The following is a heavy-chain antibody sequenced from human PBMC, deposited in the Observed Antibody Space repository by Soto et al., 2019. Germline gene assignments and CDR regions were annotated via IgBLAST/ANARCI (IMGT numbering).Heavy chain of an antibody. CDR2: IIPIFGTA. V-gene: IGHV1-69*05. D-gene: IGHD4-17*01. Sequence: SVKVSCKASGGTFSSYSISWVRQAPGQGLEWMGGIIPIFGTANYAQKFQGRVTITRDTSASTAYMELSSLRSEDTAVYYCASESHGGEFDSWGQGTLVTVSS. J-gene: IGHJ4*02. CDR1: GGTFSSYS. CDR3: ASESHGGEFDS.